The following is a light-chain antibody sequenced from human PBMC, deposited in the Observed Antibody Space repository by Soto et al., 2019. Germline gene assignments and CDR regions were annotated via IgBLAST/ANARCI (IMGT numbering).Light chain of an antibody. Sequence: EVVLTQSPVTLSLSPGERATLSCRASQSFRGLLAWYQQKPGQAPRLLIYDAYNRATGIPPRFSGSGSGTDFTLPISSLEPEDSAGYYCQQRHMWPITFGQGTRLEI. V-gene: IGKV3-11*01. CDR1: QSFRGL. J-gene: IGKJ5*01. CDR2: DAY. CDR3: QQRHMWPIT.